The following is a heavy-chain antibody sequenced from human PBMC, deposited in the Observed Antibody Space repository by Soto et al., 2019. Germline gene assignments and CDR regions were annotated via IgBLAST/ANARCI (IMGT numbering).Heavy chain of an antibody. CDR3: ARDLGTTIAGPPRRETYGGLDP. Sequence: QVQLVQSGAEVKRPGSSVKLSCKASGGTFTYYGISWVRQAPGQGLEWMGGIIPIIGPATYAQKFRGRVTITADQCTSTAYMELSSLGSADTALYYCARDLGTTIAGPPRRETYGGLDPWGQGTLVTVSS. D-gene: IGHD3-22*01. J-gene: IGHJ5*02. CDR2: IIPIIGPA. CDR1: GGTFTYYG. V-gene: IGHV1-69*01.